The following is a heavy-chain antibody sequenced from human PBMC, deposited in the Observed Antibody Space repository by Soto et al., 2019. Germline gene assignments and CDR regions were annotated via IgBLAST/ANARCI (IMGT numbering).Heavy chain of an antibody. V-gene: IGHV4-59*01. CDR3: ARDLHYDFGLGFDP. J-gene: IGHJ5*02. Sequence: SETLSLTCTVSGGSINSYHWNWIRQPPGKGLEWIGYINYSGSTSYNPSLKSRVTISVDTSKNQFSLKLSSLTAADTAVYYCARDLHYDFGLGFDPWGQGTLVTVSS. CDR1: GGSINSYH. CDR2: INYSGST. D-gene: IGHD3-3*01.